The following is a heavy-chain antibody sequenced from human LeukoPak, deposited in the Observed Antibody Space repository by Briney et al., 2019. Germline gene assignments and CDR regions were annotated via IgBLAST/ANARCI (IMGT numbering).Heavy chain of an antibody. D-gene: IGHD3-10*01. CDR3: RFGSGRYSFDY. V-gene: IGHV3-7*02. CDR2: MNQDGNGR. J-gene: IGHJ4*02. Sequence: PGGSLRLSCAASGFTFSNFWMTWVRQAPGKGLEWVANMNQDGNGRYYVDSVKGRFTISKDNAENSMYLQMNSLRAEDTAVYYCRFGSGRYSFDYWGQGTLVTVSS. CDR1: GFTFSNFW.